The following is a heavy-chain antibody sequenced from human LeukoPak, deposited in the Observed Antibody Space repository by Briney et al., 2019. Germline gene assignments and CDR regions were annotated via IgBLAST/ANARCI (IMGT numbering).Heavy chain of an antibody. V-gene: IGHV4-59*01. CDR2: KHYSGST. CDR3: ASASYCTNGVCPFYFDY. D-gene: IGHD2-8*01. J-gene: IGHJ4*02. Sequence: ETLSLTCTVSGGSISSYYWSWIRQPPGKGLEWIGYKHYSGSTNYNPSLKSRVTISVDTSKNQFSLKLSSVTAADTAVYYCASASYCTNGVCPFYFDYWGQGTLVTVSS. CDR1: GGSISSYY.